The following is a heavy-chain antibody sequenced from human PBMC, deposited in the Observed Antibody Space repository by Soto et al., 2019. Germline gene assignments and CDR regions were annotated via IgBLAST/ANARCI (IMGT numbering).Heavy chain of an antibody. J-gene: IGHJ4*02. CDR2: IKQDGSEK. CDR3: ARVRYGGNSYYFDY. CDR1: GFPFQSYA. Sequence: VGSLRLSCAASGFPFQSYAMNWVRQAPGRGLEWVANIKQDGSEKYYVASVKGRFTMSKDNVKNSLYLQMNSLRAEDTALYYCARVRYGGNSYYFDYWGQGTQVTVSS. V-gene: IGHV3-7*03. D-gene: IGHD4-17*01.